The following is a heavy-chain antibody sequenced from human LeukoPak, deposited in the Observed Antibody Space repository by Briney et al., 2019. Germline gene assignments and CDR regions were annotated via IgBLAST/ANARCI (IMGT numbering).Heavy chain of an antibody. CDR3: ARGVVPAAIHESNWFDP. J-gene: IGHJ5*02. V-gene: IGHV1-69*13. Sequence: ASVKVSCKASGGTFSSYAISWVRQAPGQGLEWMGGIIPIFGTANYAQKFQGRVTVTADESTSTAYMELSSLRSEDTAVYYCARGVVPAAIHESNWFDPWGQGTLVTVSS. CDR1: GGTFSSYA. D-gene: IGHD2-2*01. CDR2: IIPIFGTA.